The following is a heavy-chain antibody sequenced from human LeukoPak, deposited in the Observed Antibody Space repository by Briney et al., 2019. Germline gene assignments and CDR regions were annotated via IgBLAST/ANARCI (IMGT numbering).Heavy chain of an antibody. D-gene: IGHD3-10*01. CDR1: GYTFTSYG. CDR3: SRAPPDYYGSGNPMDV. Sequence: ASVKVSCKASGYTFTSYGISWVRQAPGQGLEWMGWISVYNGNTNYAQKLQGRVTMTTDTSTSTAYMELSSLRSEDMAVYYCSRAPPDYYGSGNPMDVWGKGTTVTVSS. V-gene: IGHV1-18*03. J-gene: IGHJ6*03. CDR2: ISVYNGNT.